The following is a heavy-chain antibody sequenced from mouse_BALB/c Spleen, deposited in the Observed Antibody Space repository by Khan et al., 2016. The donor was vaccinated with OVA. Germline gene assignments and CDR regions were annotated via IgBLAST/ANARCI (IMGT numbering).Heavy chain of an antibody. CDR1: GFSLTNFG. Sequence: VQLVETGPGQGQPSQSQSTTGTVSGFSLTNFGVHRVRESQGKGLEGRGEKGSGGSTAYNAAFTSRLSLSKVHSQSLVFFIMNSLHANDTATYSCPRREYLMTWFTCWRHVTLVTVSA. J-gene: IGHJ3*01. V-gene: IGHV2-2*02. CDR3: PRREYLMTWFTC. CDR2: KGSGGST.